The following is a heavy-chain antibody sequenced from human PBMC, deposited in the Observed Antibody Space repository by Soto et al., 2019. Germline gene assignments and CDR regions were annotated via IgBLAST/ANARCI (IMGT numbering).Heavy chain of an antibody. V-gene: IGHV3-7*01. J-gene: IGHJ4*02. CDR1: GFTFSTSW. Sequence: EVQLVESGGGLVQPGGSLRLSCAASGFTFSTSWMNWVRQAPGKGLEWVAGIKEDGSEKYYVDAVKGRFTISKDNAENSLELHMNRLRVEDTAVDYCVRDRGYNALDYWGRGTLVTVSS. CDR2: IKEDGSEK. D-gene: IGHD5-18*01. CDR3: VRDRGYNALDY.